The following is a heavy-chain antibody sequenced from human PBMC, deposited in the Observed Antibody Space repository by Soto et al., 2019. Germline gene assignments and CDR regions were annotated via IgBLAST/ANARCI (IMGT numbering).Heavy chain of an antibody. Sequence: GSLRLSCAASGFTFSSYEMNWVRQAPGKGLEWVSYISSSGSTIYYADSVKGRFTISRDNAKNSLYLQMNSLRAEDTAVYYCAREIVVVVAATLYYYGMDVWGQGTTVTVSS. CDR1: GFTFSSYE. CDR2: ISSSGSTI. V-gene: IGHV3-48*03. CDR3: AREIVVVVAATLYYYGMDV. J-gene: IGHJ6*02. D-gene: IGHD2-15*01.